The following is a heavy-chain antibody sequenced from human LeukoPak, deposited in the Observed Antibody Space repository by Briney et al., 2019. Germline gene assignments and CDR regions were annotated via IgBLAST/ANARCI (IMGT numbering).Heavy chain of an antibody. J-gene: IGHJ5*02. V-gene: IGHV1-46*01. CDR3: ARDFEPAYYDFWSGYYLGNWFDP. CDR2: INPSGGST. CDR1: GYTFTSHY. Sequence: ASVKVSCKASGYTFTSHYMHWVRQAPGQGLEWMGIINPSGGSTSYAQKFQGRVTMTRDMSTSTVYMELSSLRSEDTAVYYCARDFEPAYYDFWSGYYLGNWFDPWGQGTLVTVSS. D-gene: IGHD3-3*01.